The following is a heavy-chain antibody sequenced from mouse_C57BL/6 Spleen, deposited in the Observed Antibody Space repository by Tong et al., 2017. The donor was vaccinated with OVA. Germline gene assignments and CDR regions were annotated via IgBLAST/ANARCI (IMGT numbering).Heavy chain of an antibody. CDR1: GYSFTGYF. D-gene: IGHD2-2*01. CDR2: INPYNGDT. Sequence: EVQLQHSGPELVKPGDSVKISCKASGYSFTGYFMNWVMQSHGKSLEWIGRINPYNGDTFYNQKFKGKATLTVDKSSSTAHMELRSLTSEDSAVYYCAREDNGYYVLYWGQGTTLTVSS. J-gene: IGHJ2*01. V-gene: IGHV1-20*01. CDR3: AREDNGYYVLY.